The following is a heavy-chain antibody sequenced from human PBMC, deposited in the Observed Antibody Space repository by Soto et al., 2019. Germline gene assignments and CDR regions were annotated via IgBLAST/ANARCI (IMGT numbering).Heavy chain of an antibody. D-gene: IGHD6-13*01. V-gene: IGHV3-30*18. CDR1: GFTFISYG. Sequence: GSLRVSCAASGFTFISYGMHWVRQAPGKGLEWVAVISYDGSNKYYADSVKGRFTISRDNSKNTLYLQMNSLRAEDTAVYYCAKDEAAAGIGDLWGRGTLVTVSS. CDR2: ISYDGSNK. J-gene: IGHJ2*01. CDR3: AKDEAAAGIGDL.